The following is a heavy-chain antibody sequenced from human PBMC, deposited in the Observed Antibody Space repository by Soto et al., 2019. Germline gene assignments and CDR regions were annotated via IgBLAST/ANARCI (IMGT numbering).Heavy chain of an antibody. CDR3: AKDQAAGGTISKYFQY. CDR1: GFSFSTYA. J-gene: IGHJ1*01. CDR2: ISGSGGTT. D-gene: IGHD6-13*01. Sequence: HPGGSLRLSCAASGFSFSTYAMSWVRQAPGKGLEWVSGISGSGGTTYYADSVKGRFTISRDNSKNTLYLQVNSLRAEDTAVYYCAKDQAAGGTISKYFQYWAQGNLVTVSS. V-gene: IGHV3-23*01.